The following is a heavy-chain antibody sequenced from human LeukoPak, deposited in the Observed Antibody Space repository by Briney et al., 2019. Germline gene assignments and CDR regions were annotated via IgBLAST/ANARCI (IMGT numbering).Heavy chain of an antibody. CDR1: GFTFTSYA. Sequence: GGSLRLSCAASGFTFTSYAMNWVRQAPGKALEWVSAVSGNGGGTYYADFVKGHFTISRDNSKNTVYLQMNSLRVEDTALYYCAKGVYYDNSGYYYFDSWGQGTLVTVSS. CDR2: VSGNGGGT. J-gene: IGHJ4*02. V-gene: IGHV3-23*01. CDR3: AKGVYYDNSGYYYFDS. D-gene: IGHD3-22*01.